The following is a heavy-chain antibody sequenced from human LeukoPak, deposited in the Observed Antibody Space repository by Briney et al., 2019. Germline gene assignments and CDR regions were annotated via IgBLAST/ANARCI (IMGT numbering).Heavy chain of an antibody. CDR3: ANDPVEMATINWFDP. Sequence: PGGSLRLSCAASEFTFSDYYMNWIRQAPGKGLEWLSYISGSSSHTNYADSVKGRFTISRDNAKKSLYLQMNSLRAEDSAVYYCANDPVEMATINWFDPWGQGTLVTVSS. CDR1: EFTFSDYY. CDR2: ISGSSSHT. J-gene: IGHJ5*02. D-gene: IGHD5-24*01. V-gene: IGHV3-11*03.